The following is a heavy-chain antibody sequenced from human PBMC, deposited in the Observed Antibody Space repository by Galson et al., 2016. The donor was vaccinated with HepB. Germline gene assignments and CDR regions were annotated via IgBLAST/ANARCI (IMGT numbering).Heavy chain of an antibody. V-gene: IGHV3-9*01. J-gene: IGHJ5*02. CDR1: GFTFDDYA. CDR2: IRWNSGNT. D-gene: IGHD2-2*01. Sequence: SLRLSCAASGFTFDDYAMHWVRQAPGKGLEWASGIRWNSGNTRYADSVKGRFTISSANAKDSLYLQMTSLRPEDTALYFCAKAAQYCSSSSCRYWFDPWGLGTLVTVSS. CDR3: AKAAQYCSSSSCRYWFDP.